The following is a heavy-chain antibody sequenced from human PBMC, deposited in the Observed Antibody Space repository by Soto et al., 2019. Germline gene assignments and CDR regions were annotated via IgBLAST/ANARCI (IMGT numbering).Heavy chain of an antibody. CDR2: INPSGGST. J-gene: IGHJ4*02. CDR3: ARESSGSYDY. V-gene: IGHV1-46*03. Sequence: GAAVKVSCKACGYTFTSYYMHWVRQAPGQGLEWMGIINPSGGSTSYAQKFQGRVTMARDTSTSTVYMELSSLRSEDTAVYYCARESSGSYDYWGQGTLVTVSS. CDR1: GYTFTSYY. D-gene: IGHD3-22*01.